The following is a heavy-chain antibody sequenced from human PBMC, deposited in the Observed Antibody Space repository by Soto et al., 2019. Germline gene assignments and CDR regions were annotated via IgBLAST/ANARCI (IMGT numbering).Heavy chain of an antibody. D-gene: IGHD4-17*01. CDR2: TSYDGSNK. J-gene: IGHJ4*02. CDR1: GFTFSSYG. CDR3: AKDPVLMRLYGDYGRSDY. Sequence: GSLRLSCAASGFTFSSYGMHWVRQAPGKGLEWVAVTSYDGSNKYYADSVKGRFTISRDNSKNTLYLQMNSLRAEDTAVYYCAKDPVLMRLYGDYGRSDYWGQGTLVTVSS. V-gene: IGHV3-30*18.